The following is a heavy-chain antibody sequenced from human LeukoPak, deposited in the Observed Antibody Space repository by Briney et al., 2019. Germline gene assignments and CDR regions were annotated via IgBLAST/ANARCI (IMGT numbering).Heavy chain of an antibody. Sequence: GGSLRLSCAEPRFTFIRAGIHWVCEAPRGRRGCGSPTCGGGGSTYYADSAKGRFTISRDNSQNTLSLQMNSLRTEDTAVYYCAKLSMAIWGAFDYWGQGTLVTVSS. CDR1: RFTFIRAG. CDR2: TCGGGGST. CDR3: AKLSMAIWGAFDY. J-gene: IGHJ4*02. V-gene: IGHV3-23*01. D-gene: IGHD2/OR15-2a*01.